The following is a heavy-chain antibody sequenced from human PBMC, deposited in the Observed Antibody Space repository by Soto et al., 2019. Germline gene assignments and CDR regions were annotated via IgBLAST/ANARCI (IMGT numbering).Heavy chain of an antibody. J-gene: IGHJ4*02. CDR2: IIPILGIA. CDR1: GGTFSSYT. D-gene: IGHD4-4*01. V-gene: IGHV1-69*02. CDR3: ARQSNFRGYFDY. Sequence: GASVKVSCKASGGTFSSYTISWVRQAPGQGLEWMGRIIPILGIANYAQKFQGRVTITADKSTSTAYMELSSLRSEDTAVYYCARQSNFRGYFDYWGQGTLVTVSS.